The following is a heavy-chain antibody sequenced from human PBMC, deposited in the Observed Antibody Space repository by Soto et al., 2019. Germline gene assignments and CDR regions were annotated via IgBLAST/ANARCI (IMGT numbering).Heavy chain of an antibody. Sequence: GGSRRLSWAAAGSSFSSYAMHWVRQAPGKGLEWVAVISYDGSNRYYADSVKGRFTISRDNSKNTLYLQRNSLRAEDTAVYSCARAYCSGGSCYFDYWGQGTLVTVSS. CDR1: GSSFSSYA. J-gene: IGHJ4*02. CDR2: ISYDGSNR. D-gene: IGHD2-15*01. V-gene: IGHV3-30-3*01. CDR3: ARAYCSGGSCYFDY.